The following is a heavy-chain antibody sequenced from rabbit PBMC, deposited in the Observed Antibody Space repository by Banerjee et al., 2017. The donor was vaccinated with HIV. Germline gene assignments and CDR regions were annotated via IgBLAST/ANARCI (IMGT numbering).Heavy chain of an antibody. J-gene: IGHJ4*01. CDR2: ISTGDGST. Sequence: QSLEESGGDLVKPGASLTLTCTASGFSFSSSYWICWVRQAPGKGLEWLGCISTGDGSTWYASWAKGRFTISKTSSTTVTLQMTSLTAADTATYFCASPGGSYYNGFNLWGPGTLVTVS. CDR3: ASPGGSYYNGFNL. CDR1: GFSFSSSYW. D-gene: IGHD8-1*01. V-gene: IGHV1S40*01.